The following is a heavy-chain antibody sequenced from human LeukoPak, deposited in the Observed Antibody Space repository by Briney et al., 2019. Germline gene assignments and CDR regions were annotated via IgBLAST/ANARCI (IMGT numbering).Heavy chain of an antibody. CDR1: GFTVSSNY. Sequence: PGGSLRLSCAASGFTVSSNYMSWVRQAPGKGLEWVSVIYSGGSTYYADSVKGRFTISRDNSKNTLYLQMNSLRAEDTAVYYCARDWYYYDSSGYSRSADYWGQGTLLTVSS. J-gene: IGHJ4*02. V-gene: IGHV3-66*01. CDR3: ARDWYYYDSSGYSRSADY. D-gene: IGHD3-22*01. CDR2: IYSGGST.